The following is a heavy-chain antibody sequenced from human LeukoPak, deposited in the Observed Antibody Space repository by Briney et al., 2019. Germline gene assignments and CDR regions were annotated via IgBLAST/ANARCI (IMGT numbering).Heavy chain of an antibody. CDR3: AKSRRAYCSGGSCFGLWDY. CDR2: INSDESST. V-gene: IGHV3-74*01. J-gene: IGHJ4*02. D-gene: IGHD2-15*01. Sequence: GGSLRLFCAASGFTFSTYWMHWVRQAPGKGLVWVSRINSDESSTTYADSVKGRFTICRDNAKNTLYLQMNSLRAEDTAVYYCAKSRRAYCSGGSCFGLWDYWGQGTLVTVSS. CDR1: GFTFSTYW.